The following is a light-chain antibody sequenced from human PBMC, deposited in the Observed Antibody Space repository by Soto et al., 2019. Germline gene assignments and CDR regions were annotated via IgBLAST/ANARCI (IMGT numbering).Light chain of an antibody. CDR1: QSVSSSY. Sequence: PGERVTLSCRASQSVSSSYLTGYQQKPGQAPRLLIYGASTRATGIPARFSGSGSGTDFTLTISSLQPEDFAVYYCQQDYNLPYTFGQGTKLEIK. J-gene: IGKJ2*01. CDR3: QQDYNLPYT. CDR2: GAS. V-gene: IGKV3D-7*01.